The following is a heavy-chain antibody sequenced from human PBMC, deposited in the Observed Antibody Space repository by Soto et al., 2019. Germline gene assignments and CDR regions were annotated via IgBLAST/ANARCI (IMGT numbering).Heavy chain of an antibody. CDR3: AREGLDYYYGMDV. V-gene: IGHV3-23*01. CDR2: VSSGGGT. Sequence: PGGSLRLSCAASGFTFSTYAMGWVRQAPGKGLEWVSVVSSGGGTSYADSVKGRFTISRDNAKNTLYLQMNSLRAEDTAVYYCAREGLDYYYGMDVWGQGTTVTVSS. J-gene: IGHJ6*02. CDR1: GFTFSTYA. D-gene: IGHD3-16*01.